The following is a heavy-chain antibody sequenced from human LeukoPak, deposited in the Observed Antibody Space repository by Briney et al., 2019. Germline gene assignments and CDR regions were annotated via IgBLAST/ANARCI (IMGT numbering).Heavy chain of an antibody. Sequence: ASVKVSCKASGYTFTSYGISWVRQAPGQGLEWMGWISGYNGNTNYAQKLQGRVTMTTDTSTSTAYMELRSLRSDDTAVYYCARDKLDAEGVCYGYWGQGTLVTVSS. J-gene: IGHJ4*02. CDR2: ISGYNGNT. D-gene: IGHD2-8*01. CDR1: GYTFTSYG. CDR3: ARDKLDAEGVCYGY. V-gene: IGHV1-18*01.